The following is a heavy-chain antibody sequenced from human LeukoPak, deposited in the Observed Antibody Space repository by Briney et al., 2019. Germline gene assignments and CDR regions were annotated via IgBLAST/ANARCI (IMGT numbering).Heavy chain of an antibody. CDR2: IYSGGST. CDR3: ARLPHYNSYYFDY. V-gene: IGHV3-53*01. Sequence: GGSLRLSCAASGFTVSSNYMSWVRQAPGKGLEWVSVIYSGGSTYYADSVKGRFTISRDNSKNTLYLQMNSLRAEDTAVYYCARLPHYNSYYFDYWGQGTLVTVSS. D-gene: IGHD5-24*01. J-gene: IGHJ4*02. CDR1: GFTVSSNY.